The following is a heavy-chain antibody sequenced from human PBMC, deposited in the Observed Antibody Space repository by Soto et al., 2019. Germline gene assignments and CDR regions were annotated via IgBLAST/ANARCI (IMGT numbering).Heavy chain of an antibody. CDR2: VYTSGST. Sequence: LSLTCTVSGGSISSYYWSWVRQPAGKGLEWIGRVYTSGSTNYNPPLKGRVTISVDTSKNRFSLKMSSVTTADTAVYYCARGAAPGADHGMDVWGQGTTVTVSS. V-gene: IGHV4-4*07. J-gene: IGHJ6*02. CDR1: GGSISSYY. D-gene: IGHD6-13*01. CDR3: ARGAAPGADHGMDV.